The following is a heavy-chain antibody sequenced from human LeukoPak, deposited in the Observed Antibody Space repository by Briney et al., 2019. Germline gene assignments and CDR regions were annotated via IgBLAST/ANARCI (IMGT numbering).Heavy chain of an antibody. D-gene: IGHD6-13*01. CDR1: GFTFSSYS. CDR3: ARVLAAAGTALFDY. CDR2: ISSSSSTI. V-gene: IGHV3-48*01. Sequence: GGSLRLSCAASGFTFSSYSMNWVRQAPGKGLEWVSYISSSSSTIYYADSVKGRFTISRDNAKNSLYLQMNSLRAEDTAVYYCARVLAAAGTALFDYWGQGTLVTVSS. J-gene: IGHJ4*02.